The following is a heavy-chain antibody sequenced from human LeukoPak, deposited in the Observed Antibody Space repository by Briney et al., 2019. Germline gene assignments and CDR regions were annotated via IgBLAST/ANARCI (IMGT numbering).Heavy chain of an antibody. V-gene: IGHV3-74*01. Sequence: GGSLRLSCEASGFTFSSYWMHWVRQAPGKGLVWVSRINSDGSSTTYADSVKGRFTISRDNAKNTLYLQMNSLRVEDTAVYYCAREWSGFGELPDYWGQGTLVTVSS. CDR1: GFTFSSYW. J-gene: IGHJ4*02. CDR2: INSDGSST. D-gene: IGHD3-10*01. CDR3: AREWSGFGELPDY.